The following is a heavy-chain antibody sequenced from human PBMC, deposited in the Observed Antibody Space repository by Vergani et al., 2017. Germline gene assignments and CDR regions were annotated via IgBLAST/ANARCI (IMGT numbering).Heavy chain of an antibody. CDR3: ARLDGRDSSGSKYDDY. D-gene: IGHD3-22*01. Sequence: VQLVQSGAEVKKPGESLKISCQISGYSFTNYWIGWVRQMPGKGLEWMGIIHPADSDTRYSPSFQGQVTISVDKSISTAYLQRSSLRASDSAMYYCARLDGRDSSGSKYDDYWGQGSLVTVSS. V-gene: IGHV5-51*01. CDR2: IHPADSDT. CDR1: GYSFTNYW. J-gene: IGHJ4*02.